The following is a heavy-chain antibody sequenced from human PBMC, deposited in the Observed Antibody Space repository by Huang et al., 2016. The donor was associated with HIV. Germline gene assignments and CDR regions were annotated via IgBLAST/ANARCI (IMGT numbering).Heavy chain of an antibody. J-gene: IGHJ5*02. CDR2: IYYRGTT. CDR3: ARHREGIGGAGRWVWFDP. Sequence: QVQLQESGPGLVKPSETLSLACSVSGGSISSDTYYWGWIRQPPGEGLEWIGSIYYRGTTYYNPPLESRVTISVDTSKNRFSLRLTSVTAADTAIYYCARHREGIGGAGRWVWFDPWGQGTRVIVSS. V-gene: IGHV4-39*01. D-gene: IGHD6-13*01. CDR1: GGSISSDTYY.